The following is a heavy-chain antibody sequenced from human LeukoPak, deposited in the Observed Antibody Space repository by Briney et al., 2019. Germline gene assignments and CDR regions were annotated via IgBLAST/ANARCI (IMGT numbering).Heavy chain of an antibody. CDR2: VYYSGTT. J-gene: IGHJ4*02. D-gene: IGHD3-3*01. V-gene: IGHV4-39*07. CDR3: ARGLNDSWTGENY. Sequence: KTSETLSLTCTVSGGSTSSSDYCWGWIRQPPGKGLEWIGSVYYSGTTNYNPSLKSRITISVDTSKNQIFLRLSSVTAADTAVYYCARGLNDSWTGENYWGQGTLVTVSS. CDR1: GGSTSSSDYC.